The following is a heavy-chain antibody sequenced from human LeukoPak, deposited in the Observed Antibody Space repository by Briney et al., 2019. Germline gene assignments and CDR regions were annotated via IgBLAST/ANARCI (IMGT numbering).Heavy chain of an antibody. J-gene: IGHJ4*02. D-gene: IGHD2-15*01. V-gene: IGHV4-38-2*02. CDR3: AKDNIVVVAATKAYYFDY. CDR2: IYHSGST. Sequence: SETLSLTCTVSGYSISSGYYWGWIRQPPGKGLEWIGSIYHSGSTYYNPSLKSRVTISVDTSKNQFSLKLSSVTAADTAVYYCAKDNIVVVAATKAYYFDYWGQGTLVTVSS. CDR1: GYSISSGYY.